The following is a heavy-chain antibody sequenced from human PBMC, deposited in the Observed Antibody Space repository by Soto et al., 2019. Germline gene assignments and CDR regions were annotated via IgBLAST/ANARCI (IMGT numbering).Heavy chain of an antibody. CDR3: ATRSTDYYFY. CDR2: ISRGATTT. J-gene: IGHJ4*02. CDR1: GLTFSSFE. Sequence: AGGSLRLSCAVSGLTFSSFEMDWVRQAAGKGPEWISYISRGATTTYYADSVRGRFTISRDDAENSVFLQMDSMRVEDTAIYFCATRSTDYYFYWGQVTLVTVSS. D-gene: IGHD3-9*01. V-gene: IGHV3-48*03.